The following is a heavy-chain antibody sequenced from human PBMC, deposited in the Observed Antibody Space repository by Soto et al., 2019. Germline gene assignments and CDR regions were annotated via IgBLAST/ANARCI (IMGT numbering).Heavy chain of an antibody. CDR1: GGSISSGGYS. Sequence: QLQLQESGSGLVKPSQTLSLTCAVSGGSISSGGYSWSWIRQPPGKGLEWIGYIQHGGSTYYNPSLKSRVTIXVXRXQNQFSLKLTSVTAADTAVYYCARAHYGDYGYGMDVWGQGTTVTVSS. CDR2: IQHGGST. V-gene: IGHV4-30-2*01. J-gene: IGHJ6*02. D-gene: IGHD4-17*01. CDR3: ARAHYGDYGYGMDV.